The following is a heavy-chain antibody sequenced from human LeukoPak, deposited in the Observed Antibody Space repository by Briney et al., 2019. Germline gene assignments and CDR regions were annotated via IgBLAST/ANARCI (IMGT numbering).Heavy chain of an antibody. CDR3: ARAPQTSEWELRPLYMDV. V-gene: IGHV1-69*13. CDR2: IIPIFGTA. CDR1: GGTFSSYA. J-gene: IGHJ6*03. Sequence: SVKVSCKASGGTFSSYAISWVRQAPGQGLEWMGGIIPIFGTANYAQKFQGRVTITADESTSTAYMELRSLRSDDTAVYYCARAPQTSEWELRPLYMDVWGKGTTVTVSS. D-gene: IGHD1-26*01.